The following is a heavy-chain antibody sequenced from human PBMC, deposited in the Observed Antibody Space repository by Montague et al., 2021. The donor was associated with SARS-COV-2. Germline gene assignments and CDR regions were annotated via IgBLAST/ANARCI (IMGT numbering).Heavy chain of an antibody. CDR3: ARAGGFYDYWSGYSSSAGFFAP. D-gene: IGHD3-3*01. CDR2: IYYSRST. J-gene: IGHJ5*02. CDR1: GGSVSSYY. V-gene: IGHV4-59*02. Sequence: SETLSLTCTVSGGSVSSYYWSWIRQSPGEGLQWRVYIYYSRSTNYNPSLNGRVTMSLDTSKNQLSLMRNSVTTADTAVYFCARAGGFYDYWSGYSSSAGFFAPWGQGILVTVSS.